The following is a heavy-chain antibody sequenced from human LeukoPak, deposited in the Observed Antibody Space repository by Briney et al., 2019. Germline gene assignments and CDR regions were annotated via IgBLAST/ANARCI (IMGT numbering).Heavy chain of an antibody. J-gene: IGHJ4*02. CDR1: GFTFSSYA. D-gene: IGHD5-18*01. CDR3: AKDLFRGYSYGYLVY. Sequence: GGSLRPSCAASGFTFSSYAMSWVRQAPGKGLEWVSAISGSGGSTYYADSVKGRFTISRDNSKNTLYLQMNSLRAEDTAVYYCAKDLFRGYSYGYLVYWGQGTLVTVSS. CDR2: ISGSGGST. V-gene: IGHV3-23*01.